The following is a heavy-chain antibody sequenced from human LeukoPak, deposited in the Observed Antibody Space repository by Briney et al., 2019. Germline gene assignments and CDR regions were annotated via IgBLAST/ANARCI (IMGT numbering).Heavy chain of an antibody. V-gene: IGHV1-2*02. D-gene: IGHD3-3*01. CDR2: INPNSGGT. CDR1: GYTFTGYY. CDR3: ARDRKGIFGVVRGSGLDP. Sequence: ASVKVSCKASGYTFTGYYMHWVRQAPGQGLEWMGWINPNSGGTNYAQKFQGRVTMTRDTSISTAYMELSRLRSDDTAVYYCARDRKGIFGVVRGSGLDPWGQGTLVTVSS. J-gene: IGHJ5*02.